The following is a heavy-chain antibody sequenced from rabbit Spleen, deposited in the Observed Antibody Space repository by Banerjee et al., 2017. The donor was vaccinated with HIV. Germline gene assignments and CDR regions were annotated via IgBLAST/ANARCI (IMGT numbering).Heavy chain of an antibody. CDR2: IYAGSSGST. CDR1: GFSFSSGYY. V-gene: IGHV1S45*01. J-gene: IGHJ4*01. D-gene: IGHD1-1*01. CDR3: ARDLVAVIGWNFNL. Sequence: QEQLVESGGGLVQPEGSLTLTCKASGFSFSSGYYMCWVRQAPGKGLEWIGCIYAGSSGSTYYASWAKGRFTISKTSSTTVTLQMTSLTAADTATYFCARDLVAVIGWNFNLWGPGTLVTVS.